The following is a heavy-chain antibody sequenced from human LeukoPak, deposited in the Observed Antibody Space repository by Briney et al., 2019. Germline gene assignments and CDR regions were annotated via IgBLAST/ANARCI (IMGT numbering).Heavy chain of an antibody. CDR2: MYYSGST. J-gene: IGHJ5*02. CDR3: ARVGLLGGVNVFDP. CDR1: GGSISSYY. Sequence: PSETLSLTCTVSGGSISSYYWSWIRQPPGKGLECIGYMYYSGSTNYNPSLKSRVTISVDTSKNQFSLKLSSVTAAETAVYYCARVGLLGGVNVFDPWGQGTLVTVSS. D-gene: IGHD2-8*02. V-gene: IGHV4-59*01.